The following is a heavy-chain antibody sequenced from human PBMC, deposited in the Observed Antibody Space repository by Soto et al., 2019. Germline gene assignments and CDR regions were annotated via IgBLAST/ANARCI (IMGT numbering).Heavy chain of an antibody. Sequence: EVHLLESGGALVQPGGSLPLSCAASGFSFSDYAMSWVRQAPGKGLEGVSSISRTGDSAYYADSVKGRFAISRDRSKNRLSLQMNSLRVEDTAVYYCAKGPDGSGYYHNWFDSWGQGTLITVSS. J-gene: IGHJ5*01. V-gene: IGHV3-23*01. CDR3: AKGPDGSGYYHNWFDS. D-gene: IGHD3-22*01. CDR1: GFSFSDYA. CDR2: ISRTGDSA.